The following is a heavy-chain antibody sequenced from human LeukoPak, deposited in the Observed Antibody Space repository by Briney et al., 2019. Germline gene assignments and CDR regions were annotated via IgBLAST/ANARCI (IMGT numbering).Heavy chain of an antibody. D-gene: IGHD3-10*01. J-gene: IGHJ6*03. CDR1: GFTFDDYA. Sequence: GGSLRLSCAASGFTFDDYAMHWVRLAPGKGLEWVSGISWNSGSTDYADSVKGRFTISRDNSKNTLYLQMNSLRAEDTAVYYCAREYGSGSYSPYYYYYYYMDVWGKGTTVTVSS. CDR2: ISWNSGST. CDR3: AREYGSGSYSPYYYYYYYMDV. V-gene: IGHV3-9*01.